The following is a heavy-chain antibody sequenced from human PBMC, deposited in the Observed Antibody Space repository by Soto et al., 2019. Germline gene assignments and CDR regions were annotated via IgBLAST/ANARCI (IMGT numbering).Heavy chain of an antibody. Sequence: GGSLRLSCAASGFTVSNSYMSWIRQAPGKGLEWLSVVYGAGGTSYADSVKGRFTISRDNFKNTLFLQMKSLRAEDTAVYYCVRDPQGPETMVRGINYFDSWGQGAPVTVSS. CDR2: VYGAGGT. V-gene: IGHV3-66*01. CDR3: VRDPQGPETMVRGINYFDS. D-gene: IGHD3-10*01. J-gene: IGHJ4*02. CDR1: GFTVSNSY.